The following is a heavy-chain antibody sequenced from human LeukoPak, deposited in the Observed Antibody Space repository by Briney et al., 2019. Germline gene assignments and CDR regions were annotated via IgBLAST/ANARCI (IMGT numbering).Heavy chain of an antibody. D-gene: IGHD2-2*01. CDR2: IKPSGIT. J-gene: IGHJ6*03. V-gene: IGHV4-34*01. CDR3: ARMFPAAYPDYYYYMDV. Sequence: SETLSLTCAIDGASLSAYHWTWIRQPPGKGLEWIGEIKPSGITNYNPSLKSRVTLSIDTSKNQFSLKLSSVTAADTAVYYCARMFPAAYPDYYYYMDVWGKGTTVTVSS. CDR1: GASLSAYH.